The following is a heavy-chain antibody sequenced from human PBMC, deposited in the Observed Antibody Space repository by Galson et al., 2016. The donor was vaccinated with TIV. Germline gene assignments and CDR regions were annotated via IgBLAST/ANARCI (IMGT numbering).Heavy chain of an antibody. J-gene: IGHJ5*02. D-gene: IGHD5-12*01. V-gene: IGHV3-7*01. CDR2: IKQDGSEK. CDR1: GFTLGNFW. CDR3: ARWRVGWLDT. Sequence: SLRLSCAASGFTLGNFWMSWVRQAPGKGLEWVASIKQDGSEKYYVDSVKGRFTISRDNVKNSLYLQMNSLRAGDTAVYYCARWRVGWLDTWGQGTLVTVSS.